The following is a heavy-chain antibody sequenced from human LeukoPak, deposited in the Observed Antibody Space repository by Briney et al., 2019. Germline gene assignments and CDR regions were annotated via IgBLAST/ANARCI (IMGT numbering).Heavy chain of an antibody. Sequence: PGGSLRLSCTASGFSLDSHWMHWVRQVPGKGLVWLSRINADGRSVGYADSVRGRFTISRDNARNTVYLQTNSLGPEDTAVYYCARGTSSDWPDYLDYWGQGTLVSVSS. CDR2: INADGRSV. CDR3: ARGTSSDWPDYLDY. J-gene: IGHJ4*02. CDR1: GFSLDSHW. D-gene: IGHD3-9*01. V-gene: IGHV3-74*01.